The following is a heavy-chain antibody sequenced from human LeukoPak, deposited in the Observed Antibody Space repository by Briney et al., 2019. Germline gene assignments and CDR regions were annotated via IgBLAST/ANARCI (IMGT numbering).Heavy chain of an antibody. CDR3: AKDLYVWGSYRYPDY. D-gene: IGHD3-16*02. CDR1: GFTFSSYG. CDR2: ISYDVSNK. V-gene: IGHV3-30*18. Sequence: GGSLRLSCAASGFTFSSYGMHWVRQAPGKGLEWVAVISYDVSNKYYADSVKGRFTISRDNSKNTLYLQMNSLRAEDTAVYYCAKDLYVWGSYRYPDYWGQGTLVTVSS. J-gene: IGHJ4*02.